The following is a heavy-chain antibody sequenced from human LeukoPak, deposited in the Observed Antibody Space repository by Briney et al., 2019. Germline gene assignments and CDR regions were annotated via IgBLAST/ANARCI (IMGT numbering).Heavy chain of an antibody. CDR1: GGSISSYY. CDR2: IYTSGST. J-gene: IGHJ6*03. Sequence: SETLSLTCTVSGGSISSYYWSWIRQPAGKGLEWIGRIYTSGSTNYNPSLKSRVTMSVDTSKNQFSLKLSSVTAADTAVYYCARDSGMATTNYYYYMDVWGKGTTVTISS. V-gene: IGHV4-4*07. CDR3: ARDSGMATTNYYYYMDV. D-gene: IGHD5-24*01.